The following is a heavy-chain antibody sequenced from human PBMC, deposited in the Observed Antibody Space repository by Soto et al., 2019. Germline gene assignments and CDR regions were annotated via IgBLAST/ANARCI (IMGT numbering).Heavy chain of an antibody. CDR2: IIPVLGTA. V-gene: IGHV1-69*12. J-gene: IGHJ6*02. D-gene: IGHD6-13*01. Sequence: QVQLVQSGAEVKKPGASVKVSCKASGGTFSSYSISWVRQAPGQGLEWMGGIIPVLGTANYAQKVQGRVTITADESTSPAHMELSSLRSEDTAVYYSASPEGQAASYGMDVWGQGTTVTVSS. CDR3: ASPEGQAASYGMDV. CDR1: GGTFSSYS.